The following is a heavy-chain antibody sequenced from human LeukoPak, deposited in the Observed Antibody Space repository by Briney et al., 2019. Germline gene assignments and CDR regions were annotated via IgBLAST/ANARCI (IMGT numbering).Heavy chain of an antibody. J-gene: IGHJ4*02. CDR2: ISGSGGST. Sequence: GGSLRLSCAASGFTFSSYATSWVRQAPGKGLEWVSAISGSGGSTYYADSVKGRFTTSRDNSKNTLYLQMNSLRAEDTAVYYCAKVAFRFGEFEYYFDYWGQGTLVTVSS. V-gene: IGHV3-23*01. CDR1: GFTFSSYA. D-gene: IGHD3-10*01. CDR3: AKVAFRFGEFEYYFDY.